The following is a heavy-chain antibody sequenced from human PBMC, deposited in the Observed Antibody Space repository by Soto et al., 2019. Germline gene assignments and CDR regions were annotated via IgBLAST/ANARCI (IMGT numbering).Heavy chain of an antibody. V-gene: IGHV3-23*01. CDR3: TTQFFLSSRKPPEDV. CDR2: LSGSSLNT. Sequence: RLSCEASGFTFGNYDMTLVRQGPGRGLEWVSALSGSSLNTYYADSVKGRFTISRDNSKNTMYLEMNRLRVDDTAVYYCTTQFFLSSRKPPEDVWGQGTPVTV. CDR1: GFTFGNYD. J-gene: IGHJ6*02.